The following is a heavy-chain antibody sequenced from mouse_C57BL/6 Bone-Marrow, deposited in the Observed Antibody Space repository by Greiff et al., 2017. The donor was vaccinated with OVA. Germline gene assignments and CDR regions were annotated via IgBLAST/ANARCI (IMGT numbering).Heavy chain of an antibody. CDR3: ARREGLQAWFAY. D-gene: IGHD2-4*01. V-gene: IGHV1-76*01. Sequence: QVQLQQSGAELVRPGASVKLSCKASGYTFTDYYINWVKQRPGQGLEWIARIYPGSGNTYYNEKFKGKATLTAEKSSSTAYMQLSSLTSEDSAVYFCARREGLQAWFAYWGQGTLVTVSA. J-gene: IGHJ3*01. CDR1: GYTFTDYY. CDR2: IYPGSGNT.